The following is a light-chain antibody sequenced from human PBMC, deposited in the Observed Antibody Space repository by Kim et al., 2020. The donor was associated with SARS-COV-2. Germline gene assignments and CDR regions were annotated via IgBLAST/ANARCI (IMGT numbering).Light chain of an antibody. Sequence: SASVGARVTIPCRASQTISTWLAWYQQKPGKAPKLLLYLASTLESGVPSRFSGSGSGTEFTLTIDSLQPDDFATYYCQHYIRFPYTFGQGTKLEI. CDR3: QHYIRFPYT. J-gene: IGKJ2*01. V-gene: IGKV1-5*03. CDR1: QTISTW. CDR2: LAS.